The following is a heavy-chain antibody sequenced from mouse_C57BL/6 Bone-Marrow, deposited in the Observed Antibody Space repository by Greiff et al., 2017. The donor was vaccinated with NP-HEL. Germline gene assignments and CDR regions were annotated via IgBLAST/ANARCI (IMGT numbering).Heavy chain of an antibody. J-gene: IGHJ4*01. Sequence: ESGPGLVKPSQSLSLTCSVTGYSITSGYYWHWIRQFPGNKLEWMGYISYDGSNNYNPSLKNRISITRDTSKNQFFLKLNSVTTEDTATYYCARDRHYYGSSPYAMDYWGQGTSVTVSS. CDR2: ISYDGSN. CDR3: ARDRHYYGSSPYAMDY. D-gene: IGHD1-1*01. CDR1: GYSITSGYY. V-gene: IGHV3-6*01.